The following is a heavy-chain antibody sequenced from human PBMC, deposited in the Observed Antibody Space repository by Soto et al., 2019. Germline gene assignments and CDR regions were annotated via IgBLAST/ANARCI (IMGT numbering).Heavy chain of an antibody. CDR3: VRYDRINMKPYSPEGFHI. Sequence: PSETLSLTCTVSAASFSKYYWSWIRQPPGKGLEWIGYIYFNGNTNYNPSLKRRVTISIDTSKNQFSLRLSSVTAADTGVYYCVRYDRINMKPYSPEGFHIWGQGTMVTVSS. CDR1: AASFSKYY. CDR2: IYFNGNT. J-gene: IGHJ3*02. V-gene: IGHV4-59*08. D-gene: IGHD3-3*02.